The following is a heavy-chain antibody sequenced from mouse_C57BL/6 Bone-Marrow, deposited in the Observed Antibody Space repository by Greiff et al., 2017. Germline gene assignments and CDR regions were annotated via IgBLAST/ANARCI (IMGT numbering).Heavy chain of an antibody. CDR3: ARFYDYEFDY. V-gene: IGHV1-59*01. Sequence: QVQLQQSGAELVRPGPSVKLSCKASGYTFTSYWMHWVKQRPGQGLEWIGVIDPSDSYTNYNQKFKGKATLTVDTSSSTAYMQLSSLTSEDSAVYYCARFYDYEFDYWGQGTTLTVSS. CDR2: IDPSDSYT. CDR1: GYTFTSYW. D-gene: IGHD2-4*01. J-gene: IGHJ2*01.